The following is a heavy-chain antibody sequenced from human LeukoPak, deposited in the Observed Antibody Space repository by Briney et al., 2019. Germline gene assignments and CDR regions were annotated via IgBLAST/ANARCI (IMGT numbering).Heavy chain of an antibody. CDR3: ARVYCTNGVCYVSDY. V-gene: IGHV1-2*02. J-gene: IGHJ4*02. CDR2: INPNSGGT. Sequence: AAVKVSCKGSGYTFTGYYMHWVRQAPGQGREGVGGINPNSGGTNYAQKFQGRGTITRDKSNSTAYMELSRLRSDDTAVYYCARVYCTNGVCYVSDYWGQGTLVTVSS. CDR1: GYTFTGYY. D-gene: IGHD2-8*01.